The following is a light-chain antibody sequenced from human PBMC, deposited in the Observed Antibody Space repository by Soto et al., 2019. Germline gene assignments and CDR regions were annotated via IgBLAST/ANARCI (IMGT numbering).Light chain of an antibody. Sequence: DFQMTQFPSTLSANVGATVPVTCRASQSVSGWLAWYPQKPGEAPKLLIYDASALPRGVTSRFSGSGSETKFTLTSASLQPDDFATYFCQQYKSYFRTFGQGTKVDIK. CDR1: QSVSGW. CDR3: QQYKSYFRT. CDR2: DAS. V-gene: IGKV1-5*01. J-gene: IGKJ1*01.